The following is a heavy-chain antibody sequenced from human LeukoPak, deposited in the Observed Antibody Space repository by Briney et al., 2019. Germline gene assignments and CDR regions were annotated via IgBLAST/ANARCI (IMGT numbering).Heavy chain of an antibody. V-gene: IGHV4-39*07. CDR3: ARRGYTFGNWFDH. CDR1: SRSISSSSYY. J-gene: IGHJ5*02. D-gene: IGHD5-18*01. Sequence: SETLSLTCTVFSRSISSSSYYWGWIRQPPGKGLEWIGSIYYSGSTYYNPSLKSRVTISVDTSKNQFSLKLSSVTAADTAVYYGARRGYTFGNWFDHWGQGTLVTVSS. CDR2: IYYSGST.